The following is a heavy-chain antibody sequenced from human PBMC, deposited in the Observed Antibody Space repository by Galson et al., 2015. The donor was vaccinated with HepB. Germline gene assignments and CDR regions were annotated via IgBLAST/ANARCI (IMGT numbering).Heavy chain of an antibody. Sequence: CAISGDSVSSNSAAWNWIRQSPSRGLEWLGRTYYRSKWYNDYAVSVKSRITINPDTSKNQFSLQLNSVTPEDTALYYCARNDYYDSSGRKGGDWFHPWVQGTLVTVSS. CDR1: GDSVSSNSAA. CDR2: TYYRSKWYN. D-gene: IGHD3-22*01. J-gene: IGHJ5*02. V-gene: IGHV6-1*01. CDR3: ARNDYYDSSGRKGGDWFHP.